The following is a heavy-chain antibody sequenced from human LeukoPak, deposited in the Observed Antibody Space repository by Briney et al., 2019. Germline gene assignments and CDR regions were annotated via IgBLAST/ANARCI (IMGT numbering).Heavy chain of an antibody. CDR1: GFTFSSYA. D-gene: IGHD1-1*01. J-gene: IGHJ4*02. Sequence: GGSLRLSCAASGFTFSSYAMSWARQAPGKGLEWVSGTSGSGGSTYYGDSVKGRFTISRDNSKNTLYLQMNSLRAEDTAVYYCAKGTTGDITLVEYWGQGTLVSVSS. CDR2: TSGSGGST. CDR3: AKGTTGDITLVEY. V-gene: IGHV3-23*01.